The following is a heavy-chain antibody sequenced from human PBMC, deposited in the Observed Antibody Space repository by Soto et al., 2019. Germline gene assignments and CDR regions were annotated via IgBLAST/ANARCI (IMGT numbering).Heavy chain of an antibody. CDR2: IHPGGITT. CDR1: GFTFSNYI. V-gene: IGHV3-23*01. Sequence: EVQLLESGGGLVQPGGSLRLSCAASGFTFSNYIMNWVRQVPGKGLEWVSAIHPGGITTFYAYSVRGRFTISRDDSRNTLYLHMNSLTAGDSAVYYCAKHLGISYSGGLDNWGQGTLITVSS. CDR3: AKHLGISYSGGLDN. J-gene: IGHJ4*02. D-gene: IGHD3-10*01.